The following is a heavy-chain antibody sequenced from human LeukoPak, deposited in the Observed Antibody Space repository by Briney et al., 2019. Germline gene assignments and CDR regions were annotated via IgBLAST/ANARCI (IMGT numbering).Heavy chain of an antibody. Sequence: SETLSLTCTVSGGSIRNYYWSWIRQPVGKGLEWIGRISISGITNYNPSLESRVTMSVDTSKNQFSLKLSSVTAADTAVYYCARHVGYDGSGSYLSYFDYWGQGTLVTVSS. J-gene: IGHJ4*02. CDR2: ISISGIT. V-gene: IGHV4-4*07. D-gene: IGHD3-10*01. CDR3: ARHVGYDGSGSYLSYFDY. CDR1: GGSIRNYY.